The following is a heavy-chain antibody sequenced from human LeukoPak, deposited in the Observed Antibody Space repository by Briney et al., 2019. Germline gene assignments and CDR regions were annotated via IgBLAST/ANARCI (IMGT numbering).Heavy chain of an antibody. Sequence: GASVKVSCKASGYTFTSYYMHWVRQATGQGLEWMGWMNPNSGNTGYAQKFQDRVTMTRNTSISTAYLELSSLGSEDTAMYYCASALKRGSAGTLIDHWGQGTLVTVSS. D-gene: IGHD6-13*01. CDR1: GYTFTSYY. CDR3: ASALKRGSAGTLIDH. V-gene: IGHV1-8*02. CDR2: MNPNSGNT. J-gene: IGHJ4*02.